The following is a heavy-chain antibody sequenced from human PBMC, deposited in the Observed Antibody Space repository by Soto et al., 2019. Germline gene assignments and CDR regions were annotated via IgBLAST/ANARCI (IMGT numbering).Heavy chain of an antibody. J-gene: IGHJ4*02. CDR2: IYYSGST. CDR1: GGSISSGDYY. V-gene: IGHV4-30-4*01. Sequence: QVQLQESGPGLVKPSQTLSLTCTVSGGSISSGDYYWSWIRQPPGKGLEWIGYIYYSGSTYYNPSLKSRVTISVDTSKHQFSLQLGSGTAADTAVYYCARSRVHRVLDYWGQGTLVTVSS. CDR3: ARSRVHRVLDY.